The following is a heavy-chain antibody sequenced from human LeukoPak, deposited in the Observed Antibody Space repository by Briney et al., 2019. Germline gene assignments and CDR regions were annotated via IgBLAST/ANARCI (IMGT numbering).Heavy chain of an antibody. V-gene: IGHV1-69*13. CDR1: GGTFSSYA. Sequence: GASVKVSCKASGGTFSSYAISWVRQAPGQGLEWMGGIIPIFGTANYAQKFQGRVTITADESTSTAYMELSSLRSEDTAVYYCARDLETGDRWYFDLWGRGTLVTVSS. CDR3: ARDLETGDRWYFDL. D-gene: IGHD7-27*01. CDR2: IIPIFGTA. J-gene: IGHJ2*01.